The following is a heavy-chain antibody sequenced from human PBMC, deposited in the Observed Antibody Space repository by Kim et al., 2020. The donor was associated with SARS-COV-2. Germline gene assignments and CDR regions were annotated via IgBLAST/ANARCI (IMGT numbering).Heavy chain of an antibody. D-gene: IGHD2-2*01. Sequence: GGSLRLFCAASGFTFSSYEMNWVRQAPGKGLEWVSYISSSGSTIYYADSVKGRFTISRDNAKNSLYLQMNSLRAEDTAVYYCARDPLVAREDVWYYYYGMDVWGQGTTVTVSS. CDR1: GFTFSSYE. V-gene: IGHV3-48*03. J-gene: IGHJ6*02. CDR3: ARDPLVAREDVWYYYYGMDV. CDR2: ISSSGSTI.